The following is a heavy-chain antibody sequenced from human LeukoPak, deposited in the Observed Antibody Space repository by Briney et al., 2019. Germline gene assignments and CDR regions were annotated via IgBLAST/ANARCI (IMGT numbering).Heavy chain of an antibody. J-gene: IGHJ3*02. Sequence: SVKVSCKASGGTFSSYAISWVRQAPGQGLEWMGGIIPIFGTANYAQKFQGRVTITADESTSTAYMELSSLRSEDTAVYYCASPRLVPHDAFDIWGQGTMVTVSS. CDR1: GGTFSSYA. V-gene: IGHV1-69*01. CDR2: IIPIFGTA. D-gene: IGHD6-19*01. CDR3: ASPRLVPHDAFDI.